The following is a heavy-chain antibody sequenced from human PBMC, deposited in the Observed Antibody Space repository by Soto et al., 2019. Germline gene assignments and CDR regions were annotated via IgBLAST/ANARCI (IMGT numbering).Heavy chain of an antibody. V-gene: IGHV3-11*06. CDR1: GFTFSDYY. CDR3: ARDGPYDTSALGDY. J-gene: IGHJ4*02. D-gene: IGHD3-22*01. CDR2: ISVTSDYK. Sequence: GVSLRLSCSAPGFTFSDYYMSWIRQAPGKGLEWISYISVTSDYKKYAASAKGRFTISRDNGKRSLYLQMSSLRAEDTAVYYCARDGPYDTSALGDYCGQRTQVTVSS.